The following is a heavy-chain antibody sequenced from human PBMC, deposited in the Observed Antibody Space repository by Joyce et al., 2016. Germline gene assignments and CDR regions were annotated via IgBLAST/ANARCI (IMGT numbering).Heavy chain of an antibody. V-gene: IGHV4-4*02. D-gene: IGHD5-12*01. J-gene: IGHJ5*01. Sequence: QVQLQESGPGLVKPSGTLSLTCAVSGGSISSAHWWSWVRQTPGKGLEWIGEIYLGGSTSYNPSLKSRVTVSVDKSTNQLSLKMNSVTAADTAVYYCARNGAYSDVAWGQGTLVTVSS. CDR2: IYLGGST. CDR3: ARNGAYSDVA. CDR1: GGSISSAHW.